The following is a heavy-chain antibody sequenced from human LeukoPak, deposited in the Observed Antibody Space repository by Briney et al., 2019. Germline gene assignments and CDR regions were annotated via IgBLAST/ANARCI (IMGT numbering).Heavy chain of an antibody. J-gene: IGHJ4*02. CDR2: ISPSAYST. CDR1: EFTFSDHY. Sequence: NPGGSLRLSCAASEFTFSDHYMTWIRQSPGKGLEWISYISPSAYSTYYADSVKDRFSISRDNAKNSLYLQMNSLRVEDTAIYYCARGKRRFDIWGQGTLVTVSS. CDR3: ARGKRRFDI. V-gene: IGHV3-11*01.